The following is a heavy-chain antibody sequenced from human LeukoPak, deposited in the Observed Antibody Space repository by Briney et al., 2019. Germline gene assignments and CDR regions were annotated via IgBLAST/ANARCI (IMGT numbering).Heavy chain of an antibody. J-gene: IGHJ4*02. CDR3: AKDNRRHYTSGPNPDSLH. Sequence: PGGSLRLSCAASGFSFSNYGINWVRQAPGKGLEWVSYISSSSTINYADSVRGRFTISRDNAKNSLYLQMNSLRVEDTAFYYCAKDNRRHYTSGPNPDSLHWGQGALVTVSS. CDR1: GFSFSNYG. CDR2: ISSSSTI. D-gene: IGHD6-19*01. V-gene: IGHV3-69-1*01.